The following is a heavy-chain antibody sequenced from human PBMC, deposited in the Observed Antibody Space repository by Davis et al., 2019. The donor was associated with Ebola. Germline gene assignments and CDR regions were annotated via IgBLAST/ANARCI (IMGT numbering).Heavy chain of an antibody. CDR1: GYTFTSYY. J-gene: IGHJ6*02. Sequence: ASVKVSCKASGYTFTSYYMHWVRQAPGQGLEWMGIINPSGGSTSYAQKFQGRVTMTRDTSTSTVYMELSSLRSEDTAVYYCATTLTLYSSSWYYYGMDVWGQGTTVTVSS. CDR3: ATTLTLYSSSWYYYGMDV. V-gene: IGHV1-46*01. CDR2: INPSGGST. D-gene: IGHD6-13*01.